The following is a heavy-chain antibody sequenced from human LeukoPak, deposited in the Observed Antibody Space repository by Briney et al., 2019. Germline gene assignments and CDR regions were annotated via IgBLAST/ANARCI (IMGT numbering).Heavy chain of an antibody. J-gene: IGHJ4*02. V-gene: IGHV3-23*01. D-gene: IGHD3-22*01. CDR3: AKFDDSSGYYRY. CDR1: GLTFSSYA. Sequence: GGSLRLSCAASGLTFSSYAMSWVRQAPGKGLEWVSAISGSGGSTYYADSVKGRFTISRDNSKNTLYLQMNSLRAEDTAVYYCAKFDDSSGYYRYWGQGTLVTVSS. CDR2: ISGSGGST.